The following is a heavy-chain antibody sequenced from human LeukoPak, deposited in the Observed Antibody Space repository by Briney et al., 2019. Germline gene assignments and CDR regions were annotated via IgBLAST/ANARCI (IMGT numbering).Heavy chain of an antibody. CDR1: GFTFSRYE. Sequence: GGSLRHSCTASGFTFSRYEMIWVRQAPGKGLEWVAYISSSGSIIYHADSVKGRFTISRDNARTSLHLRLNSLRAEDTARYFCARGRYCTGGVCYSPNFFDQWGPGTLVTVS. D-gene: IGHD2-8*02. J-gene: IGHJ4*02. V-gene: IGHV3-48*03. CDR3: ARGRYCTGGVCYSPNFFDQ. CDR2: ISSSGSII.